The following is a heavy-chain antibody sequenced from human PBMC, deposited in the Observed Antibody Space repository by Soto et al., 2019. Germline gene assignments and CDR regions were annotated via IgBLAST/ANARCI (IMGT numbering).Heavy chain of an antibody. D-gene: IGHD2-15*01. J-gene: IGHJ5*02. CDR2: ISAYNGNT. CDR1: GYTFTSYG. CDR3: ARDLCRGCWFDP. Sequence: QVQLVQSGAEVKKPGASVKVSCKASGYTFTSYGTSWVRQAPGQGLEWMGWISAYNGNTKYAQKLQGRVTMTTDTATRTASMELRSMRSDDTAVYYCARDLCRGCWFDPLGQGTLVTVSS. V-gene: IGHV1-18*01.